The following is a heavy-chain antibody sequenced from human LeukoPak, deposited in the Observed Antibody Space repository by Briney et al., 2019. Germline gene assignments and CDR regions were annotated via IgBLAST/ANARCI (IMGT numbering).Heavy chain of an antibody. J-gene: IGHJ4*02. D-gene: IGHD6-19*01. CDR2: INSDGSST. Sequence: GGSLRLSCAASGFTFSSYWMHWVRQAPGKGLVWVSRINSDGSSTSYADSVKGRFTISRDNAKNKLYLQMSSLRAEDTAVHYCARGTSSGWYGPGGYWGQGTLVTVSS. V-gene: IGHV3-74*01. CDR1: GFTFSSYW. CDR3: ARGTSSGWYGPGGY.